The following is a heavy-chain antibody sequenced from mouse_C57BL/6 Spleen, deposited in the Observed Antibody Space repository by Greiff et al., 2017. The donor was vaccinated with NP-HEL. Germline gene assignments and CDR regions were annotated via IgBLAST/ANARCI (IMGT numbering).Heavy chain of an antibody. J-gene: IGHJ1*03. CDR3: ARNADYYGSRGYFDV. CDR1: GYTFTSYW. D-gene: IGHD1-1*01. Sequence: VQLQQPGAELVMPGASVKLSCKASGYTFTSYWMHWVKQRPGQGLEWIGEIDPSDSYTNYNQKFKGKSTLTVDKSSSTAYMQLSSLTSEDSAVYYCARNADYYGSRGYFDVWGTGTTVTVSS. CDR2: IDPSDSYT. V-gene: IGHV1-69*01.